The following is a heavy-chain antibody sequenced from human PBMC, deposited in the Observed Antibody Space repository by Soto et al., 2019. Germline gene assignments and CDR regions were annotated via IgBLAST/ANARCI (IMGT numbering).Heavy chain of an antibody. CDR1: GFTFSSYS. V-gene: IGHV3-21*01. CDR2: ISSSSSYI. D-gene: IGHD5-18*01. CDR3: AREPTDQRGYSYGWPELDPNNGYDY. Sequence: EVQLVESGGGLVKPGGSLRLSCAASGFTFSSYSMNWVRQAPGKGLEWVSSISSSSSYIYYADSVKGRFTISRDNAKNSLYLQMNSLRAEDTAVYYCAREPTDQRGYSYGWPELDPNNGYDYWGQGTLVTVSS. J-gene: IGHJ4*02.